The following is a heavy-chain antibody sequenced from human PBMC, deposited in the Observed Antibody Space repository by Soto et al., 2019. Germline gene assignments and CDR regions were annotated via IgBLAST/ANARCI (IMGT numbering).Heavy chain of an antibody. Sequence: PGGSLRLSCAASGFTFSSYAMHWVRQAPGKGLEYVSAISSNGGSTYYANSVKGRFTISRDNSKNTLYLQMGSLRAEDMAVYYCARVSYYGSGSYYKYWGQGTLVTVSS. V-gene: IGHV3-64*01. CDR3: ARVSYYGSGSYYKY. CDR1: GFTFSSYA. CDR2: ISSNGGST. J-gene: IGHJ4*02. D-gene: IGHD3-10*01.